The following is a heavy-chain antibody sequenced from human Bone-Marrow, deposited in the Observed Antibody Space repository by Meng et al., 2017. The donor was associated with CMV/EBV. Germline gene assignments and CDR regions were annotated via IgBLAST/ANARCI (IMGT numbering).Heavy chain of an antibody. V-gene: IGHV3-23*01. D-gene: IGHD2-2*01. CDR1: GFTLSSYA. J-gene: IGHJ4*02. CDR2: ISGSGGST. Sequence: GESLKISCAASGFTLSSYAMSWVRQAPGKGLEWVSAISGSGGSTYYADSVKGRFTISRDNSRNTLYLQMKSLRSEDTAVYYCANDAGYCASDSCPTFDHWGQGALVTVSS. CDR3: ANDAGYCASDSCPTFDH.